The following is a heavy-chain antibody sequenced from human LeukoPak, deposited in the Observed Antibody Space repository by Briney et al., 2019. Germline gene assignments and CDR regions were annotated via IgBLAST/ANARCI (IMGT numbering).Heavy chain of an antibody. Sequence: GGSLRLSCAASGFTFRTNDMNWVRQAPGKELEWVSYVSSSGRTIYYTDSVKDRFTVSRDNANNSLYLDMDSLRAEDTAIYYCARGPFVLIAAAANDAFDIWGQGTMVTVSS. CDR3: ARGPFVLIAAAANDAFDI. CDR1: GFTFRTND. J-gene: IGHJ3*02. CDR2: VSSSGRTI. V-gene: IGHV3-48*03. D-gene: IGHD6-13*01.